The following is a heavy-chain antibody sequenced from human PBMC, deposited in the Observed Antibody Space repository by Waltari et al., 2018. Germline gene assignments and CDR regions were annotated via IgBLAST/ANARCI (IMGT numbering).Heavy chain of an antibody. J-gene: IGHJ6*02. V-gene: IGHV3-21*01. CDR2: ISSSSSYV. Sequence: EVQLVESGGGLVKPGGSLRLSCAASGFTFSSYSMHWVRQAPGQGLVWVSSISSSSSYVYYADSGKGRLTSARDNAKNSRYRQMNSLRAEDTAVYYCARVVTGDQVRYYYYGMDVWGQGTTVTVSS. D-gene: IGHD7-27*01. CDR1: GFTFSSYS. CDR3: ARVVTGDQVRYYYYGMDV.